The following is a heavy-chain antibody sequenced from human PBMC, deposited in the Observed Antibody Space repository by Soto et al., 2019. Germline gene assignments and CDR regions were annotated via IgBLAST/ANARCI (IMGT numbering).Heavy chain of an antibody. CDR3: AREPLT. Sequence: QVQLQESGPGLVKPSQTLSLTCTVSGGSICSGGYYCSLIRQHPGKGMEWIGDMYYSGSTYYNPALKSRVTISVDTYKNPFSLKLSSVTAEDMYVYDCAREPLTWGQGTMVTVSS. CDR2: MYYSGST. J-gene: IGHJ4*02. CDR1: GGSICSGGYY. V-gene: IGHV4-31*03.